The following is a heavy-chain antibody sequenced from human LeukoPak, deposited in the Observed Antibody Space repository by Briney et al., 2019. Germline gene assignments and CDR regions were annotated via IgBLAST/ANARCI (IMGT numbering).Heavy chain of an antibody. Sequence: GESLKISCKGSGYSFTSYWISWVRQMPGKGLEWMGRIDPSDSYTNYSPSFQGHVTISADKSISTAYLQWSSLKASDTAMYYCARHPYYYDSSGYYPPAYYDYWGQGILVTVSS. CDR3: ARHPYYYDSSGYYPPAYYDY. J-gene: IGHJ4*02. CDR2: IDPSDSYT. CDR1: GYSFTSYW. V-gene: IGHV5-10-1*01. D-gene: IGHD3-22*01.